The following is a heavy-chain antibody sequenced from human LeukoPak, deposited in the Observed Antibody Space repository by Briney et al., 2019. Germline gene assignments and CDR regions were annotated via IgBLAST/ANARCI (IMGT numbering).Heavy chain of an antibody. J-gene: IGHJ6*03. D-gene: IGHD1/OR15-1a*01. CDR1: GGSISSSSYY. CDR2: IYYSGTT. V-gene: IGHV4-39*02. CDR3: ARPEQSYYYMDV. Sequence: SETLSLTCTVSGGSISSSSYYWGWIRQPPGKGLEWIGTIYYSGTTYYNPSLKSRVIISADTSKNHFSLKLSSVTAADTAVYYCARPEQSYYYMDVWGKGTTVTVSS.